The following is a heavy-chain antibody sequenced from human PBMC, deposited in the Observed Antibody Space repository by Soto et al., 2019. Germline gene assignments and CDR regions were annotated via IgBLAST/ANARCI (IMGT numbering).Heavy chain of an antibody. CDR2: IFYDASNK. J-gene: IGHJ4*02. Sequence: EGSLRLSWAASGFTFSSYGMHWVRQVPGKWPEWVAVIFYDASNKYYADSWKGRFTISRDNSNNTLYPQMIRLTDGVMDVYYCARLLVGTPMVLSGGFDYWGQGTLVTVSS. CDR3: ARLLVGTPMVLSGGFDY. CDR1: GFTFSSYG. V-gene: IGHV3-33*01. D-gene: IGHD5-18*01.